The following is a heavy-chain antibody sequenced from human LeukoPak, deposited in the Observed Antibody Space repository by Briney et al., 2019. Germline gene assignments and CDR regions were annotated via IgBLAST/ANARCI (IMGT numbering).Heavy chain of an antibody. CDR3: AGGDYVWGSYRPFDY. D-gene: IGHD3-16*02. J-gene: IGHJ4*02. CDR1: GYTFTVNH. V-gene: IGHV1-2*06. CDR2: INPNSGGT. Sequence: ASVKVSCKASGYTFTVNHVHWVRQAPGQGLEWMGRINPNSGGTDYAQKFQGSVTMTRDTSISTAYMELSSLTSDDTAVYYCAGGDYVWGSYRPFDYWGQGTLVTVSS.